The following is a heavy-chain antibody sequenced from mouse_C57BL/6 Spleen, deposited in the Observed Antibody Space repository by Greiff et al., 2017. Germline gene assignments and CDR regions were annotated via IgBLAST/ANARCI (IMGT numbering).Heavy chain of an antibody. CDR3: ARRSNGYAMDY. V-gene: IGHV1-18*01. Sequence: VQLKESGPELVKPGASVKIPCKASGYTFTDYNMDWVKQSHGKSLEWIGDINPNNGGTIYNQKFKGKATLTVDKSSSTAYMELRSLTSEDTAVYYCARRSNGYAMDYWGQGTSVTVSS. D-gene: IGHD2-5*01. CDR1: GYTFTDYN. CDR2: INPNNGGT. J-gene: IGHJ4*01.